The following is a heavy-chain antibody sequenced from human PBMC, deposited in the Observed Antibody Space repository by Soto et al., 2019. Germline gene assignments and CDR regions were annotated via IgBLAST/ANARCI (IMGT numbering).Heavy chain of an antibody. V-gene: IGHV3-23*01. Sequence: EVQLLESGGGLVQPGGSLRLSCAASGFTFSSYAMSWVRQAPGKGLEWVSAISGSGSSTYYADSVKGRFTISRDNSKNTLYLQMNSLIAEDTAVYYCAKGGGATFSPPWYFDLWGRGTMVTVSS. D-gene: IGHD1-26*01. CDR2: ISGSGSST. CDR3: AKGGGATFSPPWYFDL. CDR1: GFTFSSYA. J-gene: IGHJ2*01.